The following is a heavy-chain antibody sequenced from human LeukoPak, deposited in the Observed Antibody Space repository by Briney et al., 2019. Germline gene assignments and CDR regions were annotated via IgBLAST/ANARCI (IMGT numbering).Heavy chain of an antibody. CDR2: IYYSGST. V-gene: IGHV4-59*08. CDR1: GGSISSYY. CDR3: ARGRFLEWLSHWYFDL. D-gene: IGHD3-3*01. Sequence: PSETLSLTCTVSGGSISSYYWSWIRQPPGKGLEWIGYIYYSGSTNYNPSLKSRVTISADTSKNQFSLKLSSVTAADTAVYYCARGRFLEWLSHWYFDLWGRGTLVTVSS. J-gene: IGHJ2*01.